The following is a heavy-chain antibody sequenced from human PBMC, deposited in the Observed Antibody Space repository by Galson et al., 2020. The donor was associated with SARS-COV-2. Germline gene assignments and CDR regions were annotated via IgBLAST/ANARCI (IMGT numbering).Heavy chain of an antibody. D-gene: IGHD6-6*01. V-gene: IGHV3-33*01. J-gene: IGHJ4*02. CDR3: VREGGSGIVAAPVDY. Sequence: PGGSLRLSCAVSGFTFSDCAMHWVRQAPGKGLEWVAVIWYDGRNKYYADSVKGRFTISRDNSKNTLYLQMNSLRAEDTAVYYCVREGGSGIVAAPVDYWGQGTLVTVSS. CDR1: GFTFSDCA. CDR2: IWYDGRNK.